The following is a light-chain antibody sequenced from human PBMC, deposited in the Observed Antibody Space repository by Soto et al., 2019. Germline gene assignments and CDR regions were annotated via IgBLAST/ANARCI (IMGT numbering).Light chain of an antibody. CDR2: GTS. V-gene: IGKV3-20*01. Sequence: EIVLTQSPATLSLSPGERATLSCRASRSVGSYYLAWYQQKPGQAPRVLISGTSSRATGIPDRFSGSGSGTDFTLTISRLEPEDFAVYYCQHYGDSVFIFGPGTKVEFK. CDR1: RSVGSYY. J-gene: IGKJ3*01. CDR3: QHYGDSVFI.